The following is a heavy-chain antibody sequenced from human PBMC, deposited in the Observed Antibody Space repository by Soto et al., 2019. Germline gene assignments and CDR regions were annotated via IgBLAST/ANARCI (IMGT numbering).Heavy chain of an antibody. J-gene: IGHJ6*02. Sequence: GGSLRLSCAASGFTFSSYGMHCVRQAPCKGLEWVAVISSDGSNKYYADSVKGRFTISRDNSKNTLYRQVNSLRAEDTAVYYCAKDRSIAARDYYYYYGTDVWGQGTTVTVSS. CDR1: GFTFSSYG. V-gene: IGHV3-30*18. CDR2: ISSDGSNK. D-gene: IGHD6-6*01. CDR3: AKDRSIAARDYYYYYGTDV.